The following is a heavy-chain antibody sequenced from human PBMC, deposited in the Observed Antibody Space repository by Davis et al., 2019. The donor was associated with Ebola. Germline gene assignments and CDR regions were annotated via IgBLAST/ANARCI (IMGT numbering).Heavy chain of an antibody. CDR2: ISDDSSST. D-gene: IGHD2-15*01. CDR3: VSAGWDH. Sequence: GGSLRLSCAASGFTFSSYWMHWVRQAPGKGLEWVSHISDDSSSTYYADSVKGRFTISRDNAKNSLYLQLNTLRDEDTAVYFCVSAGWDHWGQGTLVTVSS. V-gene: IGHV3-48*02. CDR1: GFTFSSYW. J-gene: IGHJ4*02.